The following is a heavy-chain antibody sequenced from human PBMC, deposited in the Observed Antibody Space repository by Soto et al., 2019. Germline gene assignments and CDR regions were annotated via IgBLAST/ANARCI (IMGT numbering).Heavy chain of an antibody. Sequence: SGPTLVNPTQTLTLTCTFSGFSLSTSGMCVSWIRQPPGKALEWLALIDWDDDKYYSTSLKTRLTISKDTSKNQVVLTMTNMDPVDTATYYCARISGRYYDDSSGYYTDAFDIWGQGTMVTVSS. D-gene: IGHD3-22*01. CDR2: IDWDDDK. V-gene: IGHV2-70*01. J-gene: IGHJ3*02. CDR3: ARISGRYYDDSSGYYTDAFDI. CDR1: GFSLSTSGMC.